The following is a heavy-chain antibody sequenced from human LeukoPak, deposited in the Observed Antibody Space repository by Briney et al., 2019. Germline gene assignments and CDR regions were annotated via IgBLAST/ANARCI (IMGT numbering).Heavy chain of an antibody. CDR1: GYTFSGYY. V-gene: IGHV1-2*02. CDR2: INPKSGGT. CDR3: ARDLFNSGWTGAFDI. D-gene: IGHD6-19*01. J-gene: IGHJ3*02. Sequence: ASVTVSFKASGYTFSGYYIHWVRQAPGQGLEWMGWINPKSGGTEYAQNFQGRVTMTRDTSIDTVYMELSSLRSDDTAVYYCARDLFNSGWTGAFDIWGQGTMVTVSS.